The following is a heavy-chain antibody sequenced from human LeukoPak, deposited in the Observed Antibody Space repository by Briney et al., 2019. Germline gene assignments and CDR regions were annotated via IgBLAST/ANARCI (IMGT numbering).Heavy chain of an antibody. CDR1: GFTFSSYS. V-gene: IGHV3-48*04. CDR2: ISSSSSTI. Sequence: GGSLRLSCAASGFTFSSYSMNWVRQAPGKGLEWVSYISSSSSTIYYADSVKGRFTISRDNAKNSLYLQMNSLRAEDTAVYYCARVQRDSYYYGWGQGTLVTVSS. D-gene: IGHD3-10*01. CDR3: ARVQRDSYYYG. J-gene: IGHJ1*01.